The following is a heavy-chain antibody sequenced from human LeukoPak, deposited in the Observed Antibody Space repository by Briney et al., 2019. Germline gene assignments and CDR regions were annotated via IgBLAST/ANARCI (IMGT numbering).Heavy chain of an antibody. D-gene: IGHD2-2*01. CDR1: GGSFSGYY. CDR3: VKSNSRYQPWTLDI. CDR2: INHSGST. J-gene: IGHJ3*02. V-gene: IGHV4-34*01. Sequence: SETLSLTCAVYGGSFSGYYWSWIRQPPGKVLEWIGEINHSGSTNYNPSLKSRVTISVDTSKNQFSLKLSSVTAADTAMYYCVKSNSRYQPWTLDIWGRGTMVTVSS.